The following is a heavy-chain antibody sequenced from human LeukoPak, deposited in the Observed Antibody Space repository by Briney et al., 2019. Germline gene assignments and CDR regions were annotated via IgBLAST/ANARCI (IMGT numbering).Heavy chain of an antibody. CDR3: AIVPTLTFFDS. D-gene: IGHD4-17*01. CDR1: GGSISSGTYY. Sequence: SETLSLTCTVSGGSISSGTYYWSWIRPPAGEGLEWVGRIYTGGGTNYNPSINSRLNISVGTTNNPFSRKVSSLTAADPAVSYRAIVPTLTFFDSWGQGTLVTVSS. CDR2: IYTGGGT. V-gene: IGHV4-61*02. J-gene: IGHJ4*02.